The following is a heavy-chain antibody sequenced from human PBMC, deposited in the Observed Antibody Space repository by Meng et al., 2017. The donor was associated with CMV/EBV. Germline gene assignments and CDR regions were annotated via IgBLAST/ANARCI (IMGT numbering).Heavy chain of an antibody. CDR1: GGSFSGYY. D-gene: IGHD6-6*01. CDR2: INHSGST. Sequence: SETLSLTCAVYGGSFSGYYWSWIRQPPGKGLEWIGEINHSGSTNYNPSLKSRVTISVDTSKNQFSLKLSSVTAADTAVYYCASARAARYRYYYYYGMDVWGQGTTVTVLL. CDR3: ASARAARYRYYYYYGMDV. J-gene: IGHJ6*02. V-gene: IGHV4-34*01.